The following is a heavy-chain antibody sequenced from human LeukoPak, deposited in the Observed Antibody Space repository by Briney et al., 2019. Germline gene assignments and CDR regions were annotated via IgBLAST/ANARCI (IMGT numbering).Heavy chain of an antibody. J-gene: IGHJ4*02. V-gene: IGHV3-9*01. Sequence: PGGSLRLSCAASGFTFDDYAMHWVRQAPGKGLEWVSGISWNSGSIGYADSVKGRFTISRDNAKNSLYLQMNSLRAEDTAVYYCARNRGWLQFDYWGQGALVTVSS. D-gene: IGHD5-24*01. CDR2: ISWNSGSI. CDR1: GFTFDDYA. CDR3: ARNRGWLQFDY.